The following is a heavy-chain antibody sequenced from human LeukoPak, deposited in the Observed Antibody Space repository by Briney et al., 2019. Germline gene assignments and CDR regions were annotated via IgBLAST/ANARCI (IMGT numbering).Heavy chain of an antibody. CDR2: INPSDSGA. D-gene: IGHD1-20*01. J-gene: IGHJ5*01. Sequence: ASVKVSCKASGYTLTSYCMNWVRQAPGQGLEWMGIINPSDSGAMYAQKFQGRVVMTRDASTSTVYMELSSLRSEDTAIYYCARDSIIGTTGWFDSWGQGTLATVSS. CDR1: GYTLTSYC. CDR3: ARDSIIGTTGWFDS. V-gene: IGHV1-46*01.